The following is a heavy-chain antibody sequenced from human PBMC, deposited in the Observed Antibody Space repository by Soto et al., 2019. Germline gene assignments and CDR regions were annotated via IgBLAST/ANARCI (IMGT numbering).Heavy chain of an antibody. CDR1: VYTLNELS. Sequence: ASAKCSCNVSVYTLNELSMHWVPQAPGKGLEWMGGFDPEDGETIYAQKFQGRVTMTEDTSTDTAYMELSSLRSEDTAVYYCATARIGTWSIHDYWGQGTLVT. J-gene: IGHJ4*02. CDR3: ATARIGTWSIHDY. V-gene: IGHV1-24*01. CDR2: FDPEDGET. D-gene: IGHD5-12*01.